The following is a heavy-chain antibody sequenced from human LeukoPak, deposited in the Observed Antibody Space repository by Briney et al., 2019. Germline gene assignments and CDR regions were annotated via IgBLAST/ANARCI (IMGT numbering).Heavy chain of an antibody. D-gene: IGHD3-22*01. CDR1: GFTFSDYY. CDR3: ARVEDYYDSSGPDY. J-gene: IGHJ4*02. Sequence: GGSLRLSCAASGFTFSDYYMSWIRQAPGKGLEWVSYISSSSSYTNYADSVKGRFTISRDNAKNSLYLQMNSLRAEHTAVYYCARVEDYYDSSGPDYWGQGTLVTVAS. V-gene: IGHV3-11*06. CDR2: ISSSSSYT.